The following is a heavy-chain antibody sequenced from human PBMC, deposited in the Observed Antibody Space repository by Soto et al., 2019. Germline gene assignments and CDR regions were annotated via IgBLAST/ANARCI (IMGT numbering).Heavy chain of an antibody. CDR2: IYYSGST. J-gene: IGHJ4*02. V-gene: IGHV4-30-4*01. Sequence: QVQLQESGPGLVKPSQTLSLTCTVSGGSFSSGDAYWSWLRQPPGKGLEWIGYIYYSGSTYYNPSLKSRVTISVDTSMNQFALKLSSGTAADTAVDYWARVPPYSSGCGGCDYWGQGTLATVSS. CDR1: GGSFSSGDAY. D-gene: IGHD6-19*01. CDR3: ARVPPYSSGCGGCDY.